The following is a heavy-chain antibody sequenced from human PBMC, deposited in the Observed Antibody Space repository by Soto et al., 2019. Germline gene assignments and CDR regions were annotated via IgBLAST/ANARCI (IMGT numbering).Heavy chain of an antibody. D-gene: IGHD5-12*01. J-gene: IGHJ3*02. CDR3: ARDLWAIAVDNAFDI. Sequence: GSLRLSCAASGFTFSSYGMHWVRQAPGKGLEWVAVIWYDGSNKYYADSVKGRFTISRDNSKNTLYLQMNSLRAEDTAVYYCARDLWAIAVDNAFDIWGQGTMVTVSS. CDR1: GFTFSSYG. CDR2: IWYDGSNK. V-gene: IGHV3-33*01.